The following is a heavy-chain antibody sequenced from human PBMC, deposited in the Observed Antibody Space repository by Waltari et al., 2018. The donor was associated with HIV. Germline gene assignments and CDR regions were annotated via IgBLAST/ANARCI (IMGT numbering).Heavy chain of an antibody. CDR2: IYNDATT. CDR3: TTGGNY. V-gene: IGHV3-66*02. J-gene: IGHJ4*02. D-gene: IGHD3-16*01. CDR1: GLSVSGNY. Sequence: EVRLVQSGGGLVQPGGSLRLSCVASGLSVSGNYIGWVRQGPGTGLGWVSLIYNDATTYYADSAKGRFTISRDTSKNTLSLDMNNLRPEDTAVYYCTTGGNYWGQGTLVTVSS.